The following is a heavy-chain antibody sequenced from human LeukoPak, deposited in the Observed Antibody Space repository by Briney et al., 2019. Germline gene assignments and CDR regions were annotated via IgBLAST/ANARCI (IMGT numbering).Heavy chain of an antibody. CDR2: ISSSSSTI. D-gene: IGHD3-9*01. CDR1: GFTFDDYG. Sequence: QSGGPLRLSCAASGFTFDDYGMNWVRQAPGKGLEWVSYISSSSSTIYYADSVKGRFTISRDNAKNSLYLQMNSLRAEDTAVYYCARAELLRYFDPYGMDVWGQGTTVTVSS. CDR3: ARAELLRYFDPYGMDV. J-gene: IGHJ6*02. V-gene: IGHV3-48*04.